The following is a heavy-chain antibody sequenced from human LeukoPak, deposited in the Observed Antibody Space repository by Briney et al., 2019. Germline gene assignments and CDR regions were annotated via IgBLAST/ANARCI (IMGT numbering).Heavy chain of an antibody. D-gene: IGHD1-26*01. J-gene: IGHJ4*02. V-gene: IGHV4-4*02. CDR2: ISLSGVT. CDR3: SRESGAFSPFGY. CDR1: GGSISSTNW. Sequence: SETLSLTCGVSGGSISSTNWWSWVRQPPGQGLEWIGEISLSGVTNYNPSPKSRVTMSLDRSKNHLSLTLTSVTAADTAVYYCSRESGAFSPFGYWGQGTLVTVSS.